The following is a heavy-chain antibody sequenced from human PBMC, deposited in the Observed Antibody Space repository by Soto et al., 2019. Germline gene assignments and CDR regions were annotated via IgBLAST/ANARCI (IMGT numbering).Heavy chain of an antibody. CDR2: ITSDTNTI. V-gene: IGHV3-48*02. D-gene: IGHD6-19*01. CDR3: ARSVEGHFDY. CDR1: GFPFGINS. Sequence: EVQLVESGGGLVQPGGSLRLTCATSGFPFGINSMNWVRQAPGKGLEWSSYITSDTNTIKYADSVKGRFTISRDNAKNLVYLQMNSLRDEDTAVYFCARSVEGHFDYWGQGTVVTVSS. J-gene: IGHJ4*02.